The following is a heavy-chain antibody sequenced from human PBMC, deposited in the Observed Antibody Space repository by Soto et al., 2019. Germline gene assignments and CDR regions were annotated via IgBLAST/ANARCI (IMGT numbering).Heavy chain of an antibody. D-gene: IGHD1-1*01. J-gene: IGHJ4*02. V-gene: IGHV4-59*08. Sequence: SETLSLTCTVSGGSISSYYWSWIRQPPGKGLEWIGYIYYSGSTNYNPSLKSRVTISVDTSKNQFSLKLSSVTAADTAVYYCARNPATWDYFDYWGQGTLVTVSS. CDR1: GGSISSYY. CDR2: IYYSGST. CDR3: ARNPATWDYFDY.